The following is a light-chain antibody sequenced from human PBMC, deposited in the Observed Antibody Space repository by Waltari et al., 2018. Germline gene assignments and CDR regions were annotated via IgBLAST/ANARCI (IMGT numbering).Light chain of an antibody. Sequence: EIVLTQFPDPLSLSPGERAALSCRASQSVTNSFAWYQQKTGQAARTLIYSASNMATGVPARFSGSESGIDFTITISRLEPEEFAVYYSQQSSNWPRTFGQGTKVEIK. J-gene: IGKJ1*01. V-gene: IGKV3-11*01. CDR3: QQSSNWPRT. CDR2: SAS. CDR1: QSVTNS.